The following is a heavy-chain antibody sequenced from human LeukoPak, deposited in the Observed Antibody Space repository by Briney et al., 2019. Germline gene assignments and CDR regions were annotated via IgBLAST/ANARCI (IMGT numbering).Heavy chain of an antibody. Sequence: PSETLSLTCTVSGGSISSYYWSWIRQPPGKGLGWVGYIYYSGNTNYNPSLKSRVTISVDTSKNQFSLKLSSVTAADTAVYYCARRRRSSWAFDYWGQGTLVTVSS. CDR3: ARRRRSSWAFDY. V-gene: IGHV4-59*08. CDR2: IYYSGNT. J-gene: IGHJ4*02. D-gene: IGHD6-13*01. CDR1: GGSISSYY.